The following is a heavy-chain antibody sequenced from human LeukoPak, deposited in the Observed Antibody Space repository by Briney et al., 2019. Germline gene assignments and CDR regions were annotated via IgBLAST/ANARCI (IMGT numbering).Heavy chain of an antibody. CDR1: GFTFSSYS. V-gene: IGHV3-48*04. D-gene: IGHD3-10*01. J-gene: IGHJ4*02. CDR3: AKMSYFYGSGSAY. Sequence: PGGSLRLSCEASGFTFSSYSMNWVRQAPGKGLEWVSYISSSGSAIYYADSVEGRFTISRDNAKNSLYLQMNSLRAEDTAVYYCAKMSYFYGSGSAYWGQGTLVTVSS. CDR2: ISSSGSAI.